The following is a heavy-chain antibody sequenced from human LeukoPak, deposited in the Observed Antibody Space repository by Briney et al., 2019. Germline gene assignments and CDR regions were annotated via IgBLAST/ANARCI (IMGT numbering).Heavy chain of an antibody. D-gene: IGHD3-22*01. CDR3: ARVYLHPIVVDNNWFDP. V-gene: IGHV4-38-2*02. CDR2: IYHSGST. Sequence: PSETLSLTCTVSGYSISSGYYWGWIRQPPGKGLEWIGSIYHSGSTYYNPSLKSRVTISVDTSKNQFSLKLSSVTAADTAVYYCARVYLHPIVVDNNWFDPWGQGTLVTVPS. CDR1: GYSISSGYY. J-gene: IGHJ5*02.